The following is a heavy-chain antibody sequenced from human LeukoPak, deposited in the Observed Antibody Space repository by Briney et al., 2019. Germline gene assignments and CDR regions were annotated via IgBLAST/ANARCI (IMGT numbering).Heavy chain of an antibody. D-gene: IGHD4-17*01. Sequence: SETLSLTCSIAGGSINTGSYWWGWIRQTPGKGLEFIGSIFFNGNTFYNPSLKSRVTISVDNFNDQFSLRLTSVTAADTAIYYCARQDDQDHGDPNWFDPCGQGILVTVSS. V-gene: IGHV4-39*01. CDR3: ARQDDQDHGDPNWFDP. CDR1: GGSINTGSYW. J-gene: IGHJ5*02. CDR2: IFFNGNT.